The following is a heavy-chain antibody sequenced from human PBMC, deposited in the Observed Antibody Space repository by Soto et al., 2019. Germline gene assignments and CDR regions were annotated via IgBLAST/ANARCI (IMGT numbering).Heavy chain of an antibody. CDR3: ASDSPPPRE. Sequence: QVQLVQSGAEVKKPGASVKVSCKASGYTFTSYAISWVRQAPGQGLEWMGWISAYNGNTNYAQKLQVRVTMTTDTSTSTAYRELMSLRSDDTAGYCCASDSPPPREWGQGTLVTVSS. V-gene: IGHV1-18*01. CDR1: GYTFTSYA. CDR2: ISAYNGNT. J-gene: IGHJ4*02.